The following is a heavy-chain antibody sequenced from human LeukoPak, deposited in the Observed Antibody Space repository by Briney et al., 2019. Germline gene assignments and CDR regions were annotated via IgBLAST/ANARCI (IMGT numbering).Heavy chain of an antibody. CDR2: IYYTGSS. CDR1: GGSIRSSDDY. J-gene: IGHJ6*03. CDR3: TRAASSGPLFTYHMDV. Sequence: SETLSLTCSVSGGSIRSSDDYWGFVRQAPGKGLEWMGSIYYTGSSHYNPSLKSRATISVDTSKNQFSLKLTSVTAADTAVYYCTRAASSGPLFTYHMDVWGKGTTVTVSS. V-gene: IGHV4-39*07. D-gene: IGHD3-22*01.